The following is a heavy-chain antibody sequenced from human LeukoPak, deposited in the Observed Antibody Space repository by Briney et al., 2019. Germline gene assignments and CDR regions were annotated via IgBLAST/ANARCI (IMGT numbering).Heavy chain of an antibody. D-gene: IGHD2-2*02. Sequence: ASVKVSCKASGYTFTSYGISWVRQAPGQGLEWMGWISAYNGNTNYAQKLQGRVTMTTDTSTSTAYVELRSLGSDDTAVYYCARDLGEGYQLLYGMPLDDAFDIWGQGTMVTVSS. V-gene: IGHV1-18*01. CDR2: ISAYNGNT. J-gene: IGHJ3*02. CDR3: ARDLGEGYQLLYGMPLDDAFDI. CDR1: GYTFTSYG.